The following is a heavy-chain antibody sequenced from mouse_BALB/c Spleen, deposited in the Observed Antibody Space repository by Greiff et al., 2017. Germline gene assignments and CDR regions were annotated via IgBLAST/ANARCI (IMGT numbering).Heavy chain of an antibody. V-gene: IGHV1-12*01. D-gene: IGHD4-1*01. CDR2: IYPGNGDT. Sequence: QVQLQQPGAELVKPGASVKMSCKASGYTFTSYNMHWVKQTPGQGLEWIGAIYPGNGDTSYTQKFKGKATLTADKSSSTAYMQLSSLTSEDSAVYYCARWKLTGTPYAMDYWGQGTSVTVSS. J-gene: IGHJ4*01. CDR3: ARWKLTGTPYAMDY. CDR1: GYTFTSYN.